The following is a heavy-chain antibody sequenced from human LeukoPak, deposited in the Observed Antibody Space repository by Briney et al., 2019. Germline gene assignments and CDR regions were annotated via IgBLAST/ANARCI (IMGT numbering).Heavy chain of an antibody. Sequence: GGSLRLSCAASGFTFSSYAMSWVGQAPGKGLEGVSAISGSGGSTYSADSVKGRFTISRDNSKNTLYLQMNSLRAEDTAVYYCAKGHYGDVPYNWFDPWGQGTLVTVSS. J-gene: IGHJ5*02. CDR2: ISGSGGST. D-gene: IGHD4-17*01. CDR1: GFTFSSYA. CDR3: AKGHYGDVPYNWFDP. V-gene: IGHV3-23*01.